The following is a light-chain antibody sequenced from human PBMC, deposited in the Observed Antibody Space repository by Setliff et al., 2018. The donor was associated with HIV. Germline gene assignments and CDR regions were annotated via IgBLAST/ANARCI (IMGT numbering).Light chain of an antibody. CDR1: SSNIGSNV. V-gene: IGLV1-47*01. CDR2: KNN. Sequence: QSVLTQPPSASGTPGQRVSISCSGSSSNIGSNVVYWYKQLPGTAHKLLIYKNNQRPSGVPDRFSGSKSGTSASLAISGLRSEDEADYYCAAWDDSLSGPLYVFGTGTKVTVL. J-gene: IGLJ1*01. CDR3: AAWDDSLSGPLYV.